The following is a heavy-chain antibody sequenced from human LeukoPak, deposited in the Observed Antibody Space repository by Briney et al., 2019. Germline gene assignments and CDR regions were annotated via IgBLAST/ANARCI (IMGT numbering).Heavy chain of an antibody. D-gene: IGHD6-13*01. CDR2: ISYDGSNK. V-gene: IGHV3-30-3*01. CDR1: GFTFSSYA. CDR3: ARAPRGDCSSWYKGYYYYYGMDV. J-gene: IGHJ6*02. Sequence: GRSLRLSCAASGFTFSSYAMHWVRQAPGKGLEWVAVISYDGSNKYYADSVKGRFTISRDNSKNTLYLQMNSLRAEDTAVYYCARAPRGDCSSWYKGYYYYYGMDVWGQGTTVTVSS.